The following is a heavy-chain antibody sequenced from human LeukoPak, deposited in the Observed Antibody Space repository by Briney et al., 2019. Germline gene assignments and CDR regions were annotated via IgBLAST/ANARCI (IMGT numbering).Heavy chain of an antibody. D-gene: IGHD2-15*01. CDR2: ISSSGSTI. CDR3: ARDRGYCSGGSCYSGFAHYYYYYYMDV. V-gene: IGHV3-11*04. CDR1: GFTFSDYY. J-gene: IGHJ6*03. Sequence: SGGSLRLSCAASGFTFSDYYMSRIRQAPGKGLEWVSYISSSGSTIYYADSVKGRFTISRDNAKNSLYLQMNSLRAEDTAVYYCARDRGYCSGGSCYSGFAHYYYYYYMDVWGKGTTVTVSS.